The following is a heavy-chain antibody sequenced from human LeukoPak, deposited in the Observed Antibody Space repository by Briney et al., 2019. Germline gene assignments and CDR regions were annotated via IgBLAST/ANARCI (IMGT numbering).Heavy chain of an antibody. CDR2: ILGSGGST. D-gene: IGHD3-9*01. Sequence: GGSLRLSCAASGFTFSNYAMSWVRQAPGKRLEWVSAILGSGGSTYYADSAKGRFTVSRDNSKSTLYLQMNSLRAEDTALYYCAKWGDNDVLTGYYVPDYWGQGTLVTVSS. CDR3: AKWGDNDVLTGYYVPDY. J-gene: IGHJ4*02. V-gene: IGHV3-23*01. CDR1: GFTFSNYA.